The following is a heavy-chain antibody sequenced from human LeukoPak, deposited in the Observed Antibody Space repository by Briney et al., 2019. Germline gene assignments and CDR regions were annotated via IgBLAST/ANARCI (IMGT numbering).Heavy chain of an antibody. J-gene: IGHJ4*02. Sequence: ASVTVSCKASGYTFTSYGISWVRQAPGQGLEWMGWISAYNGNTNYAQKLQGRVTMTTDTSTSTAYMELRSLRSDDTAVYYCARSVDYDILTGYLDYWGQGTLVTVSS. V-gene: IGHV1-18*01. D-gene: IGHD3-9*01. CDR1: GYTFTSYG. CDR3: ARSVDYDILTGYLDY. CDR2: ISAYNGNT.